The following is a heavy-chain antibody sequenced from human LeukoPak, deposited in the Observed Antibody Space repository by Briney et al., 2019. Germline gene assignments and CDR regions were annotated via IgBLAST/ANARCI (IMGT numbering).Heavy chain of an antibody. J-gene: IGHJ4*02. D-gene: IGHD3-10*01. Sequence: PGGSLRLSCAASGFTFSSYWVHWVRQAPGKGLVWVSRINRDGSTTKYADSVKGRFTVSRDNAKNTLNLQMNSLRAEDTAVYYCARDKKSGESSEIDYWGQGTLVPVSS. CDR2: INRDGSTT. CDR3: ARDKKSGESSEIDY. CDR1: GFTFSSYW. V-gene: IGHV3-74*03.